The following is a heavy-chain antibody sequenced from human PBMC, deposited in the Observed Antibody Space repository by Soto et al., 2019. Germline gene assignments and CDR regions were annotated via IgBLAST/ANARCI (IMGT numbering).Heavy chain of an antibody. V-gene: IGHV3-15*01. CDR1: GFTFRNAY. CDR2: IRNKADGETT. J-gene: IGHJ6*02. CDR3: ARIHLEWLLKRPPYYYYYGMDV. D-gene: IGHD3-3*01. Sequence: GGSLRLSCIGSGFTFRNAYMSWVRQAPGKGLEWIGRIRNKADGETTDYAAPVKGRFTISRDDSKNTLYLQMNSLRAEDTAVYYCARIHLEWLLKRPPYYYYYGMDVWGQGTTVTVSS.